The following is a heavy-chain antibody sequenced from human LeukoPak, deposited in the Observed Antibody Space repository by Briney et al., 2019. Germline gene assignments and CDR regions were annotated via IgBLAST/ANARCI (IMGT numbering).Heavy chain of an antibody. J-gene: IGHJ4*02. CDR1: GFTFSYAW. D-gene: IGHD4-17*01. Sequence: GSLRLSCAASGFTFSYAWMSWVRQPPGKGLEWIGEINHSGSTNYNPSLKSRVTISVDTSKNQFSLKLSSVTAADTAVYYCAGRPYGGNSISDYWGQGTLVTVSS. CDR2: INHSGST. CDR3: AGRPYGGNSISDY. V-gene: IGHV4-34*08.